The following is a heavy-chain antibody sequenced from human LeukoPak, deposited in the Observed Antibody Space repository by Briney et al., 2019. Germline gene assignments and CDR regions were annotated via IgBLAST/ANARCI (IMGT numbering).Heavy chain of an antibody. CDR3: AKDFPPLGYCSSTSCYDSGFDY. J-gene: IGHJ4*02. CDR1: GFTFSSYA. V-gene: IGHV3-23*01. Sequence: GGSLRLSCAASGFTFSSYAMSWVRQAPGKGLEWVSAISGSGGSTYYADSEKGRFTISRDNSKNTLYLQMNSLRAEDTAVYYCAKDFPPLGYCSSTSCYDSGFDYWGQGTLVTVSS. CDR2: ISGSGGST. D-gene: IGHD2-2*01.